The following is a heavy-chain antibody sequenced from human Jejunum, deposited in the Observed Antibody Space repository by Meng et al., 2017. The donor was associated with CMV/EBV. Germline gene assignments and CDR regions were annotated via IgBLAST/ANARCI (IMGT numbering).Heavy chain of an antibody. D-gene: IGHD3-16*01. Sequence: VEWGESGGGVVQPGGSLSLCCAAFGFTFRRYWMHGVRQAPGKGLVWFSRINSAGSITTYADSVKGRFTISRDNAKDTLYLQMNGLRADDTAIYFCARGMGDYWGQGSLVTVSS. CDR3: ARGMGDY. CDR1: GFTFRRYW. J-gene: IGHJ4*02. CDR2: INSAGSIT. V-gene: IGHV3-74*03.